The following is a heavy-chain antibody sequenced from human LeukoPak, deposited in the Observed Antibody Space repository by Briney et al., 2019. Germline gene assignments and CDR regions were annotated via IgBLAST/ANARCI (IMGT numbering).Heavy chain of an antibody. CDR2: IFSGGSAK. J-gene: IGHJ6*03. CDR3: TEGVAASRSPYCMDV. CDR1: GFTFSNYA. V-gene: IGHV3-23*01. D-gene: IGHD3-10*01. Sequence: GGSLRLSCAASGFTFSNYAMTWVRQAPGKGLEWVSSIFSGGSAKYYAESLRGRFILSRDDSKNMVYLQVNSLTVEDTALYYCTEGVAASRSPYCMDVWGKGTTVTVSS.